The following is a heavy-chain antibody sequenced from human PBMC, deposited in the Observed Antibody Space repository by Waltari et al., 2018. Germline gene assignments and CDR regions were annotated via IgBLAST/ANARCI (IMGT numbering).Heavy chain of an antibody. D-gene: IGHD6-13*01. Sequence: QVQLQQWGAGLLKPSETLSLTCAVYGGSFSGYYWSWIRQPPGKGLEWIGEINHSGSTSYNPCRKSRVTRSVDTAKNQFSRKLSSVTAADTAVYYCASLRIGIAGGGYYYYGMDVWGQGTTVTVSS. V-gene: IGHV4-34*01. CDR1: GGSFSGYY. CDR2: INHSGST. J-gene: IGHJ6*02. CDR3: ASLRIGIAGGGYYYYGMDV.